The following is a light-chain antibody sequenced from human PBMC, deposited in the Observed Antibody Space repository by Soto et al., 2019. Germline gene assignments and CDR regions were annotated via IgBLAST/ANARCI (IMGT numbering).Light chain of an antibody. Sequence: LTQPPSASGSPGQSVTISCTGTSGDVGGYDYVSWYQQHPGKAPKLMIYEVTKRPLGVPDRFSGSKSGDTASLTVSGLQAEDEADYYCSSYAGSDNPYVFGTGTKVTVL. CDR3: SSYAGSDNPYV. V-gene: IGLV2-8*01. CDR2: EVT. J-gene: IGLJ1*01. CDR1: SGDVGGYDY.